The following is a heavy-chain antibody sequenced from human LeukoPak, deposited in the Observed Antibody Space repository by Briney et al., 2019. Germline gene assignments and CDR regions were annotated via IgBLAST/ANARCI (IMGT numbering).Heavy chain of an antibody. D-gene: IGHD6-19*01. Sequence: PGGSLRLSCAAPGFTFSSYWMSWVRQAPGKGLEWVATIRQDGSEKYYVDSVKGRFTISRDNAKNSLYLQMNSLRAEDTAVYYCARDYSSGWYYYYYYYMDVWGKGTTVTISS. CDR2: IRQDGSEK. CDR3: ARDYSSGWYYYYYYYMDV. CDR1: GFTFSSYW. J-gene: IGHJ6*03. V-gene: IGHV3-7*01.